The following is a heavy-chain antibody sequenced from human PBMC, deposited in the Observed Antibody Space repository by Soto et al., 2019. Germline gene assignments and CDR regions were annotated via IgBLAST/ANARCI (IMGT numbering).Heavy chain of an antibody. CDR3: ARLREHDLELRYYYYYGMDV. CDR2: ISAYNGNT. CDR1: GYTFTSYG. Sequence: GASVKVSCKASGYTFTSYGISWVRQAPGQGLEWMGWISAYNGNTNYAQKLQGRVTMTTDTSTSTAYMELRSLRSDDTAVYYCARLREHDLELRYYYYYGMDVWGQGTTVTVSS. D-gene: IGHD1-26*01. V-gene: IGHV1-18*01. J-gene: IGHJ6*02.